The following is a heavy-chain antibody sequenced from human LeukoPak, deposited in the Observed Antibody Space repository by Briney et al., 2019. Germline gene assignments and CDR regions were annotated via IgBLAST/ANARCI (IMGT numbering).Heavy chain of an antibody. J-gene: IGHJ4*02. V-gene: IGHV3-48*01. CDR3: TRNRPSTTVTTSDY. CDR1: GFTFSTYS. CDR2: ISSSSTTI. D-gene: IGHD4-17*01. Sequence: GGSLRLSCAASGFTFSTYSMNWVRQAPGKGLEWISYISSSSTTIYYADSVKGRFTISRDNAKNSLYLQMNSLRAEDTAVYYCTRNRPSTTVTTSDYWGQGTLVTVSS.